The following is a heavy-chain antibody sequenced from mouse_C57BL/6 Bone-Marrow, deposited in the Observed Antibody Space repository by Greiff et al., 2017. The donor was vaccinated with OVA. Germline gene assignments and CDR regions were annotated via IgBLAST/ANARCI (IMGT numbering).Heavy chain of an antibody. V-gene: IGHV3-8*01. CDR1: GYSITSDY. CDR2: ISYSGST. J-gene: IGHJ2*01. Sequence: VQLKESGPGLAKPSQTLSLTCSVTGYSITSDYWNWIRQFPGNKLEFMGYISYSGSTYSNPSLKSRISITRDTAKNQYYLQLNSVTTQDTATYYCARGGPKGDFNYWGRGTTLTVSS. CDR3: ARGGPKGDFNY.